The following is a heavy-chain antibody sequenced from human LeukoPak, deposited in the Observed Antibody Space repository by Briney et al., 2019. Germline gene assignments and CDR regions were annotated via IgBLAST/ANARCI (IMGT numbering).Heavy chain of an antibody. CDR1: GGSISSYY. CDR2: IYYSGST. Sequence: SETLSLTCTVSGGSISSYYWSWIRQPPGKGLEWIGYIYYSGSTDYNPSLKSRVTISVDTSKNQFSLKLSSVTAADTAVYYCARDDSSGYPQRWGQGNLVTVSS. D-gene: IGHD3-22*01. V-gene: IGHV4-59*01. J-gene: IGHJ4*02. CDR3: ARDDSSGYPQR.